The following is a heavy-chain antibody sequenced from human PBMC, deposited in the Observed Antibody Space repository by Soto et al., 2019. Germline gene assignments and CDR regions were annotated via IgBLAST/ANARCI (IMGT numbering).Heavy chain of an antibody. CDR3: ARQTMITFGGVIVKYYYYGMDV. CDR1: GGSISSGGYY. D-gene: IGHD3-16*02. J-gene: IGHJ6*02. CDR2: IYYSGST. V-gene: IGHV4-31*03. Sequence: SETLSLTCTVSGGSISSGGYYWSWIRQHPGKGLEWIGYIYYSGSTYYNPSLKSRVTISVDTSKNQFSLKLSSVTAADTAVYYCARQTMITFGGVIVKYYYYGMDVWGQGTTVTVSS.